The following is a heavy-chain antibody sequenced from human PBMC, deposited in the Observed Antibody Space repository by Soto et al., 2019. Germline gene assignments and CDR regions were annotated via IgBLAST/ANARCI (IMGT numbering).Heavy chain of an antibody. CDR1: GGTFRNYP. J-gene: IGHJ4*02. Sequence: QVQLVQSGTEVKKPGSSVKVYCKASGGTFRNYPINWVRQAPGQGLEWMGSIFPLTDIPDYAQNFQARLTISADKSTSTAYMEFSSLTSDDTAMYFCARGPLVVLNYFESWGQGTLVTVSS. CDR3: ARGPLVVLNYFES. V-gene: IGHV1-69*02. CDR2: IFPLTDIP.